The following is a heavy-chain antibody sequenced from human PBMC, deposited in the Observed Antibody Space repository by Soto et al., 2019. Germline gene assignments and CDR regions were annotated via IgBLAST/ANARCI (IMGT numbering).Heavy chain of an antibody. CDR1: GYTFTGYY. CDR2: INPNSGGT. CDR3: ARDPSITIFGVVIDSNNWFDP. Sequence: ASVKVSCKASGYTFTGYYMHWVRQAPGQGLEWMGWINPNSGGTNYAQKFQGRVTMTRDTPISTAYMELSRLRSDDTAVYYCARDPSITIFGVVIDSNNWFDPWGQGTLVTVSS. J-gene: IGHJ5*02. D-gene: IGHD3-3*01. V-gene: IGHV1-2*02.